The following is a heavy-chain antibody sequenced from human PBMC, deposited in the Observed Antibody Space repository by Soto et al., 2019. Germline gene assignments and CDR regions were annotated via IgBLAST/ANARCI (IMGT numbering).Heavy chain of an antibody. CDR3: ARATGTLRSRNCDY. J-gene: IGHJ4*02. Sequence: SETLSLTCSVSGGSISTVGRYWTWIRQPPGKGLEWIGSSYHTGSTYYSKSLRSRLTMSVDTSKSQFSLRLSSVTAADTAVYYCARATGTLRSRNCDYWGQGSLVTVSS. V-gene: IGHV4-31*03. CDR2: SYHTGST. CDR1: GGSISTVGRY. D-gene: IGHD1-1*01.